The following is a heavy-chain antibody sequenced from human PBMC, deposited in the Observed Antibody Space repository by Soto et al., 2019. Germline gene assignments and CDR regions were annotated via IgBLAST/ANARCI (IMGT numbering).Heavy chain of an antibody. CDR2: IIPIFGTA. D-gene: IGHD4-17*01. J-gene: IGHJ6*02. Sequence: QVQLVQSGAEVKKPGSSVKVSCKASGGTFSSYAISWVRQAPGQGLEWMGGIIPIFGTANYAQKFQVRVTITADKPTSTAYMELSSLRSEDTAVYYCATDDYGDYGYYYYGMDVWGQGTTVTVSS. CDR1: GGTFSSYA. CDR3: ATDDYGDYGYYYYGMDV. V-gene: IGHV1-69*06.